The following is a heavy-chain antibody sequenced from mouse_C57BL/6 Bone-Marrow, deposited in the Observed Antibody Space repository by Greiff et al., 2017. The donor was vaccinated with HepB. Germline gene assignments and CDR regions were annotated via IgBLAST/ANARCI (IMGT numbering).Heavy chain of an antibody. CDR3: AIGDYDSWFAY. CDR1: GYTFTSYW. CDR2: IHPSDSDT. J-gene: IGHJ3*01. Sequence: VKLQQPGAELVKPGASVKVSCKASGYTFTSYWMHWVKQRPGQGLEWIGRIHPSDSDTNYNQKFKGKATFTVDKSSSTAYMQLRSLTSEDSAVYYCAIGDYDSWFAYWGQGTLVTVSA. V-gene: IGHV1-74*01. D-gene: IGHD2-4*01.